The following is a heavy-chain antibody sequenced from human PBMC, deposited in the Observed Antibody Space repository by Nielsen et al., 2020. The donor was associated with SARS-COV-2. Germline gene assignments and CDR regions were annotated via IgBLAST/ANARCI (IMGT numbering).Heavy chain of an antibody. J-gene: IGHJ4*02. Sequence: SETLSLTCTVSGGSISSGGYYWSWIRQHPGKGLEWIGYIYYSGSTYYNPSLKSRVTISVDTSKNQFSLKLSSVTAADTALYYCAKDVEYSSGWPFDYWGQGTLVTVSS. CDR2: IYYSGST. CDR3: AKDVEYSSGWPFDY. V-gene: IGHV4-31*03. D-gene: IGHD6-19*01. CDR1: GGSISSGGYY.